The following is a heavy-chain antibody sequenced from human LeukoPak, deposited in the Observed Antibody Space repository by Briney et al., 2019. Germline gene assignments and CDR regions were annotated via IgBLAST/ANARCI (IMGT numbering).Heavy chain of an antibody. V-gene: IGHV4-59*01. CDR3: ARAYYDILTGYYYFDY. J-gene: IGHJ4*02. Sequence: SETLSLTCTVSGGSISIYYWSWIRQPPGKGLEWIGYIYYSGSTNYNPSLKSRVTISVDTSKNQFSLKLSSVTAADTAVYYCARAYYDILTGYYYFDYWGQGTLVTVSS. CDR1: GGSISIYY. D-gene: IGHD3-9*01. CDR2: IYYSGST.